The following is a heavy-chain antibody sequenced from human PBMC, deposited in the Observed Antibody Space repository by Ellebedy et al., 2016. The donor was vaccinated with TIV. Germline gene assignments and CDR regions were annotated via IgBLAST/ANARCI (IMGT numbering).Heavy chain of an antibody. V-gene: IGHV3-7*03. J-gene: IGHJ4*02. CDR1: GFTFSNNY. Sequence: PGGSLRLSCAASGFTFSNNYMSWVRQAPGKGLEWVANIKQDGTEKYYVDSVKGRFTIHRDNAKNSLYLQMNILRAEDTAVYYCARDKDFWSGYFCDYWGQGTLVTVSS. CDR2: IKQDGTEK. D-gene: IGHD3-3*01. CDR3: ARDKDFWSGYFCDY.